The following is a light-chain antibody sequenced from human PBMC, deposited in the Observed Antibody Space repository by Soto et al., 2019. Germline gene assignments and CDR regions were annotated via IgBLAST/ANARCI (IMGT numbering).Light chain of an antibody. Sequence: SYELTQPPSVSVSPGQTASITCSGAQLGDKYACWYQQKPGQSPVLVIYQDSKRPSGIPERFSGSNSGNTATLTISGTQAMDEADYYCQAWDSSTVVFGGGTKVTVL. CDR1: QLGDKY. V-gene: IGLV3-1*01. CDR3: QAWDSSTVV. J-gene: IGLJ2*01. CDR2: QDS.